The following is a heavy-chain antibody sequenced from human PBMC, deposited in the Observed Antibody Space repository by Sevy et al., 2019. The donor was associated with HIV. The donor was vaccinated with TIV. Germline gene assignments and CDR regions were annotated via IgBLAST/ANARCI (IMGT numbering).Heavy chain of an antibody. CDR1: GFTFSSYA. Sequence: GGSLRLSCAASGFTFSSYAMSWVRQAPGKGLKWVSAVDGSGGSTYSADSVKGRFTISRDNSKNTLYLQMNSLRAEDTAIYFCARVVGALPGYYYGMDVWGQGTTVTVSS. CDR2: VDGSGGST. V-gene: IGHV3-23*01. J-gene: IGHJ6*02. D-gene: IGHD1-26*01. CDR3: ARVVGALPGYYYGMDV.